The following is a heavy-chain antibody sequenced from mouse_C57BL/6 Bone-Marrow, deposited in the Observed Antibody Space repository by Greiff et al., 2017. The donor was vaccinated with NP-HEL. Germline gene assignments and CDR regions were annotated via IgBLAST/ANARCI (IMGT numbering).Heavy chain of an antibody. V-gene: IGHV1-87*01. J-gene: IGHJ1*03. CDR3: SEDSAVYYCASYVSSYPWYCDV. D-gene: IGHD1-1*01. Sequence: QVQLQQSGPELARPWASVKISCQAFYTFSRRVHFAIRDTNYWMQWVKQRPGQGLEWIGAMYPGIGDTSYNQKFKRKATLTADKTSSKAYMQLSSLTSEDSAVYYCASYVSSYPWYCDVWGTGTTVTVSS. CDR2: GQGLEWIG. CDR1: YTFSRRVH.